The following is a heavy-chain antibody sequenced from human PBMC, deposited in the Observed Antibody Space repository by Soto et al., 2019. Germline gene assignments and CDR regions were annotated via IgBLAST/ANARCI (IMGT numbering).Heavy chain of an antibody. Sequence: ASVKVSCKASGYTFTNFGISWVRQAPGQGLEWMGWISAYNGNTNYAQNFQGRVTMTTDTSTSTAYMELRSLRSDDTAVYYCTTGAAARRGGSVYKSPSSLFDYWGQGTLVTVSS. D-gene: IGHD6-13*01. CDR1: GYTFTNFG. J-gene: IGHJ4*02. CDR3: TTGAAARRGGSVYKSPSSLFDY. V-gene: IGHV1-18*01. CDR2: ISAYNGNT.